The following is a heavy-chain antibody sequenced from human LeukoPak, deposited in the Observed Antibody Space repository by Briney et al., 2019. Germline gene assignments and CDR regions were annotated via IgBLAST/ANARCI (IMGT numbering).Heavy chain of an antibody. D-gene: IGHD3-22*01. CDR2: INPNSGGT. J-gene: IGHJ3*02. Sequence: ASVKVSCKASGYTFTSYAMNWVRQAPGQGLEWMGWINPNSGGTNYAQKFQGRVTMTRDTSITTAYMELSRLRSDDTAVYYCAREYYDSSGYYYNAFDIWGQGTMVTVSS. CDR1: GYTFTSYA. V-gene: IGHV1-2*02. CDR3: AREYYDSSGYYYNAFDI.